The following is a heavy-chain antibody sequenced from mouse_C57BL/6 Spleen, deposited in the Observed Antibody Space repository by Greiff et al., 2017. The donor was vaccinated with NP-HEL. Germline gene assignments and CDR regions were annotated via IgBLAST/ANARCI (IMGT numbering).Heavy chain of an antibody. V-gene: IGHV1-26*01. CDR1: GYTFTDYY. CDR3: ARSGVGSSQYYYAMDY. J-gene: IGHJ4*01. D-gene: IGHD1-1*01. Sequence: EVQLQQSGPELVKPGASVKISCKASGYTFTDYYMNWVKQSHGKSLEWIGDINPNNGGTSYNQKFKGKATLTVDKSSSTAYMELRSLTSEDSAVYYCARSGVGSSQYYYAMDYWGQGTSVTVSS. CDR2: INPNNGGT.